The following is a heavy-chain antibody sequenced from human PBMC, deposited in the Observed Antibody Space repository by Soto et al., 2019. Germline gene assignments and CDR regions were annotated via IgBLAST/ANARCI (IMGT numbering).Heavy chain of an antibody. CDR1: GFTFSDHY. Sequence: GGSLRLSCAASGFTFSDHYMDWVRQAPGKGLEWVGRTRNKANSYTTEYAASVKGRFTISRDDSKNSLYLQMNSLKTEDTAVYYCAREYSSSWYYYYYMDVWGKGTTVTISS. CDR2: TRNKANSYTT. V-gene: IGHV3-72*01. CDR3: AREYSSSWYYYYYMDV. D-gene: IGHD6-13*01. J-gene: IGHJ6*03.